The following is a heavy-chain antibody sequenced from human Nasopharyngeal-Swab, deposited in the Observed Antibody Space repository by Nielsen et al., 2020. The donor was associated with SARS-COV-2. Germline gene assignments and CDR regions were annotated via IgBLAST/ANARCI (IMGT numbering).Heavy chain of an antibody. V-gene: IGHV3-15*07. CDR3: TTQKGPTALDY. CDR1: GYTISNVW. J-gene: IGHJ4*02. CDR2: IKSEIDGGTR. Sequence: LSLTCAASGYTISNVWMNWVRQAPGKGPEWVGRIKSEIDGGTRDYAAPVKGRFTISRDDSRNTLYLQMNSLKTEDTALYYCTTQKGPTALDYWGQGTLVTVSS. D-gene: IGHD2-2*01.